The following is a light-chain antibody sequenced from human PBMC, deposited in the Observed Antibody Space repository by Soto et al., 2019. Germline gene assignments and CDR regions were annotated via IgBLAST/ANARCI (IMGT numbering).Light chain of an antibody. CDR1: SSDVGGYNY. CDR3: SSYRSSSTLYV. J-gene: IGLJ1*01. V-gene: IGLV2-14*01. Sequence: QSALTQPASVSGSRGQSITISCTGTSSDVGGYNYVSWYQQYPDKAPKLTIYEVSNRPSGVSNRFSGSKSGNTASLTISGLQAEDEADYYCSSYRSSSTLYVFGTGTKVTVL. CDR2: EVS.